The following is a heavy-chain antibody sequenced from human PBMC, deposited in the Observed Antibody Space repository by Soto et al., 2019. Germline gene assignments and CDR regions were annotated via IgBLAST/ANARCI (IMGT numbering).Heavy chain of an antibody. CDR3: TTDWEDIVVVVAALG. J-gene: IGHJ4*02. D-gene: IGHD2-15*01. CDR2: IKSKNEGGTT. Sequence: EVQLVESGGGLVKPGGSLRPSCPPFGFTFSTAGRNWLRLVLGKGLSWVGRIKSKNEGGTTDYAAPVKGRFTISRDDSKNMLYLQMNSLKTEDTAVYYCTTDWEDIVVVVAALGWGQGTLVTVSS. V-gene: IGHV3-15*07. CDR1: GFTFSTAG.